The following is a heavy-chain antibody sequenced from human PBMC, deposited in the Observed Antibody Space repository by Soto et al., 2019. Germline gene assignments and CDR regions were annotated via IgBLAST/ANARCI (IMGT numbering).Heavy chain of an antibody. V-gene: IGHV1-18*04. CDR2: ISAYNGNT. J-gene: IGHJ6*02. CDR3: SRELYYDFLSGPHYYYGMDV. CDR1: GYTFTSYG. Sequence: ASVKVSCKASGYTFTSYGISWVRQAPGQGLEWMGWISAYNGNTNYAQKLQGRVTMTTDTSTSTAYMELRSLRSDDTAVYYCSRELYYDFLSGPHYYYGMDVWGQGTTVTVSS. D-gene: IGHD3-3*01.